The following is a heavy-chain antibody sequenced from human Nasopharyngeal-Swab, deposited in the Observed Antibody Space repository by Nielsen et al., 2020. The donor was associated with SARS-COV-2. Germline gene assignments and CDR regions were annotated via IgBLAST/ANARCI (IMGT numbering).Heavy chain of an antibody. CDR1: GGSISSGGYY. D-gene: IGHD1-26*01. V-gene: IGHV4-31*03. Sequence: SETLSLTCTVSGGSISSGGYYWSWIRQHPGKGLEWIGYIYYSGSTYYNPSLKSRVTISVDTSKNQFSLKLSSVTAADTAVYYCARVGLGGSYYDYYYYGMDVWGQGTTVTVSS. J-gene: IGHJ6*02. CDR2: IYYSGST. CDR3: ARVGLGGSYYDYYYYGMDV.